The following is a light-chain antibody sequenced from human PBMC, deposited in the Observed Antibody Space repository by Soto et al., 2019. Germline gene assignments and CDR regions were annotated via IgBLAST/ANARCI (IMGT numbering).Light chain of an antibody. Sequence: EIVLTQSPGTLSLSPGERATLSCRASQSVSNNYLAWYQQNPGQAPRLLIYGASSRATGLPDRFSGSGSGTDFTLTISRLEPEDFAVYYCQQYGSSPPVTFGGGTRVEIK. V-gene: IGKV3-20*01. CDR2: GAS. CDR1: QSVSNNY. J-gene: IGKJ4*01. CDR3: QQYGSSPPVT.